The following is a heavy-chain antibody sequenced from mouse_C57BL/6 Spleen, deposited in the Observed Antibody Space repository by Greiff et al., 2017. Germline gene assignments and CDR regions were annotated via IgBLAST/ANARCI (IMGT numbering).Heavy chain of an antibody. J-gene: IGHJ4*01. CDR1: GYTFTSYW. V-gene: IGHV1-59*01. CDR2: IDPSDSYT. Sequence: QVQLQQPGAELVRPGTSVKLSCKASGYTFTSYWMHWVKQRPGQGLEWIGVIDPSDSYTNYNQKFKGKATLTVDTSSSTAYMQLSSLTSEDSAVYYCARVITTGYYYAMDYWGQGTSVTVSS. CDR3: ARVITTGYYYAMDY. D-gene: IGHD2-4*01.